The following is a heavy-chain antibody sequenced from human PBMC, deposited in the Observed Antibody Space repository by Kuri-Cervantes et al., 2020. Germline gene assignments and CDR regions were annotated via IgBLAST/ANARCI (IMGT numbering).Heavy chain of an antibody. D-gene: IGHD3-10*01. CDR2: ISGSGGTT. CDR3: AKDMAY. Sequence: GESLKISCAASGFTFSSYAMSWVRQAPGKGLEWVSAISGSGGTTYYADSVKGRFTISRDNSKNTLFLQMNTLRAEDTAVYYCAKDMAYWGQGTPVTVSS. V-gene: IGHV3-23*01. CDR1: GFTFSSYA. J-gene: IGHJ4*02.